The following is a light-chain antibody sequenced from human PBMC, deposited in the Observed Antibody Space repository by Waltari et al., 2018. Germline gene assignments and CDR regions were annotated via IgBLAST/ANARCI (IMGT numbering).Light chain of an antibody. CDR2: NAA. J-gene: IGLJ3*02. V-gene: IGLV1-44*01. CDR3: AAWDDTLKGL. Sequence: QPVLPQPPSRSGAPGQRGTRTFSIGSSHTGSNTLHWYQQFPGTAPKLLMFNAAQRSSGVPGRFAGSRSVTSASLAISGLQSEDGATYYCAAWDDTLKGLFGGGTTLTVL. CDR1: SSHTGSNT.